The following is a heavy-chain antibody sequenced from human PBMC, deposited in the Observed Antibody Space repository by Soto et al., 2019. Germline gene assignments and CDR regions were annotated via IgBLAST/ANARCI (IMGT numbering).Heavy chain of an antibody. Sequence: PGESLKISCKGSGYSFTSYWISWVRQMPGKGLEWMGGIDPSDSYTNYSPSFQGHVTISADKSISTAYLQWSRLKASDTAMYYCARRVFYGSGSYYNSHYYYGMDVWGQGTTVTVSS. V-gene: IGHV5-10-1*01. J-gene: IGHJ6*02. CDR3: ARRVFYGSGSYYNSHYYYGMDV. CDR1: GYSFTSYW. CDR2: IDPSDSYT. D-gene: IGHD3-10*01.